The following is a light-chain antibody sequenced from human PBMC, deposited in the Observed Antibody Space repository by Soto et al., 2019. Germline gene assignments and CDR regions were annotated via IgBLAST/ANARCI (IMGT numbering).Light chain of an antibody. Sequence: QMTQSPASLSASVGDRVTITCRASRDISDYLNWFQHKPGRAPKLLIYAASVLHSGVPARFSGSGSESGTEYTLTIISLQPEDSATYYCQQSYSPPLTFGGGTRVEIK. CDR2: AAS. V-gene: IGKV1-39*01. CDR3: QQSYSPPLT. CDR1: RDISDY. J-gene: IGKJ4*01.